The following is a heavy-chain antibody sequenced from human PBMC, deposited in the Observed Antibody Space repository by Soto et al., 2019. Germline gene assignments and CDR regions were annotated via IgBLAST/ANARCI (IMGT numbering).Heavy chain of an antibody. CDR3: ARDPDSAAGSTATDY. J-gene: IGHJ4*02. CDR1: GGTFSSYT. Sequence: GASVKVSCKASGGTFSSYTISWVRQAPGQGLEWMGRIIPILGIANYAQKFQGRVTITADKSTSTAYMELSSLRSEDTAVYYCARDPDSAAGSTATDYWGQGTLVNVSS. D-gene: IGHD6-13*01. CDR2: IIPILGIA. V-gene: IGHV1-69*04.